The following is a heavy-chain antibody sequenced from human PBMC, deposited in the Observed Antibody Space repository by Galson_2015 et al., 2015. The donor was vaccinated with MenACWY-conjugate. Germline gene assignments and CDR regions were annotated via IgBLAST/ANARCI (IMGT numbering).Heavy chain of an antibody. CDR3: ARNWLLLRTTNSLFDY. CDR2: ISSSSSTI. CDR1: GFTFSSYS. J-gene: IGHJ4*02. Sequence: SLRLSCAASGFTFSSYSMNWVRQAPGKGLEWVSYISSSSSTIYYADSVKGRFTISRDNARNSLYLQMNSLRAEDTAVYYCARNWLLLRTTNSLFDYWGQGTLVTVSS. V-gene: IGHV3-48*04. D-gene: IGHD3-9*01.